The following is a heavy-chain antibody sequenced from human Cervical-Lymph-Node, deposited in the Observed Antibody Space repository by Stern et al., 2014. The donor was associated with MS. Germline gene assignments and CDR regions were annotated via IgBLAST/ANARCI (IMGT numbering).Heavy chain of an antibody. J-gene: IGHJ4*02. V-gene: IGHV4-4*02. D-gene: IGHD6-13*01. CDR1: GDSISRTTW. CDR2: IFHSGTT. CDR3: ARLGPDSIRWQYYFDY. Sequence: QLQLQESGPGLVKPSGTLSLTCAVSGDSISRTTWWSWVRQPPGKGLEWIGEIFHSGTTNYNPSLKSRVTISVDKSKTQFSLKLSSVTAADTAVYYCARLGPDSIRWQYYFDYWGQGTLVTVSS.